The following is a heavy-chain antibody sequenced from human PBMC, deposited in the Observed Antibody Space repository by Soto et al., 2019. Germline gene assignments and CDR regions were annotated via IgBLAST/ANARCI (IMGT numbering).Heavy chain of an antibody. D-gene: IGHD5-18*01. J-gene: IGHJ4*02. CDR1: GGSISSYY. CDR2: IYYSGST. V-gene: IGHV4-59*08. CDR3: AGRWGYSFDY. Sequence: QVQLQESGPGLVKPSETLSLTCTVSGGSISSYYWSWIRQPPGKGLEWIGYIYYSGSTNYNPSLQSRVTISVDTSKNQFSLKLSSVPAADAAVYYCAGRWGYSFDYWGQGTLVTVSS.